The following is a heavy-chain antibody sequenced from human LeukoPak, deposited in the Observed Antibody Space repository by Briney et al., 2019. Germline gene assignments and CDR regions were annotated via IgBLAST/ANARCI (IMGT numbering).Heavy chain of an antibody. Sequence: PGGSLRLSCAASGFTVSSDYMSWVRQAPGKGLEWVSVIYSGGSTYYADSVKGRFTISRDNSKNTLYLQMNSLRAEDTAVYYCARAKSWVRGVVPHLYYMDVWGKGTTVTISS. CDR3: ARAKSWVRGVVPHLYYMDV. J-gene: IGHJ6*03. CDR1: GFTVSSDY. CDR2: IYSGGST. D-gene: IGHD3-10*01. V-gene: IGHV3-66*01.